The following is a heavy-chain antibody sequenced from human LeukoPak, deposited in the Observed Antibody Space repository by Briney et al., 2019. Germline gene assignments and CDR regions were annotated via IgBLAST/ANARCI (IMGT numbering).Heavy chain of an antibody. D-gene: IGHD2-2*01. CDR2: IRYDGSNK. CDR1: GFTFSSYG. J-gene: IGHJ4*02. Sequence: GGSLRLSCAAAGFTFSSYGMHWVSQAPGKGLEWVAFIRYDGSNKYYADSVKGRFTISRDNSKNTLYMQMNSLRAEDTAVYYCANQIVVVPAAREGRDYWGQGTLVTVSS. CDR3: ANQIVVVPAAREGRDY. V-gene: IGHV3-30*02.